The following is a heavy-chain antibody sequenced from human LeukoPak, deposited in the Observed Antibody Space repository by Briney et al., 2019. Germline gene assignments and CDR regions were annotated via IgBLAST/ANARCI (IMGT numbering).Heavy chain of an antibody. J-gene: IGHJ6*02. CDR3: AREKRVYAFPAIIYYYYGMDV. CDR2: IYSGGST. Sequence: GGSLRLSCAASGFTVSSNYMSWVRQAPGKGLEWVSVIYSGGSTYYADSVKGRFTISRDNSKNTLYLQMNSLRAEDTAVYYCAREKRVYAFPAIIYYYYGMDVWGQGTTVTVSS. V-gene: IGHV3-66*01. CDR1: GFTVSSNY. D-gene: IGHD2-8*01.